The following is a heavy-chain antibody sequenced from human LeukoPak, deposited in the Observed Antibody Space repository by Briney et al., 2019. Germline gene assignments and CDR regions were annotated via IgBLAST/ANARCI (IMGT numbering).Heavy chain of an antibody. CDR3: ARENTMVRAYYYYYYGMDV. CDR1: GYTFTGYY. CDR2: INPNSGGT. Sequence: ASVKVSCKASGYTFTGYYMHWVRQAPGQGLEWMGWINPNSGGTNYAQKFQGRVTMTRDTSISTAYMELSSLRSEDTAVYYCARENTMVRAYYYYYYGMDVWGQGTTVTVSS. V-gene: IGHV1-2*02. D-gene: IGHD3-10*01. J-gene: IGHJ6*02.